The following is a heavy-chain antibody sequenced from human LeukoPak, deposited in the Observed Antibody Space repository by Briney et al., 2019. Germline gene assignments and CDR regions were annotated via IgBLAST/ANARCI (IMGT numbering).Heavy chain of an antibody. D-gene: IGHD6-13*01. CDR1: GFTFSSYA. CDR3: AKDCIADGGSFDY. CDR2: ISGSGGST. V-gene: IGHV3-23*01. J-gene: IGHJ4*02. Sequence: GGSVRLSCAASGFTFSSYAMSWVRQAPGKGLEGVSAISGSGGSTYYADSVKGRFTISKDNSKDTVYLQMNSLRAEDTAVYYCAKDCIADGGSFDYWGQGTLVSASS.